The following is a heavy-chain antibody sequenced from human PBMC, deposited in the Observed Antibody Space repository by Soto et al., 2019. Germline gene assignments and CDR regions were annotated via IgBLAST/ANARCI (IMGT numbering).Heavy chain of an antibody. CDR3: ARGPNGDYVGYYGMDV. CDR1: GYTFTGYY. D-gene: IGHD4-17*01. CDR2: INPNSGGT. Sequence: ASVKVSCKASGYTFTGYYMHWVRQAPGQGLEWMGWINPNSGGTNYAQKFQGWVTMTRDTSISTAYMELSRLRSDDTAVYYCARGPNGDYVGYYGMDVWGQGTTVTV. V-gene: IGHV1-2*04. J-gene: IGHJ6*02.